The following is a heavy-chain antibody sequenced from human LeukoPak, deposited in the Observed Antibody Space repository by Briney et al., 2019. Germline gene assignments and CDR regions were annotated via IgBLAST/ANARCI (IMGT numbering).Heavy chain of an antibody. J-gene: IGHJ4*02. V-gene: IGHV3-11*01. CDR2: ISPGGGSK. CDR3: AGGRDTAVAGPGGYFDY. CDR1: GFTFTDYH. D-gene: IGHD6-19*01. Sequence: GGSLRLSCAAFGFTFTDYHMSWIRQAPGKGLEFDSYISPGGGSKYFADAVKGRSTISRDNAKNSLYLQMNSLTAEGTAVYYCAGGRDTAVAGPGGYFDYWAQGTLVTVSS.